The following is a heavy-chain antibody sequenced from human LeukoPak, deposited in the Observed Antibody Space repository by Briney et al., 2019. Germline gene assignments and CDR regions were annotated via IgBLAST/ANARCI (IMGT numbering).Heavy chain of an antibody. CDR2: IWYDGSKQ. J-gene: IGHJ4*02. CDR1: GFTFSSYG. V-gene: IGHV3-33*01. D-gene: IGHD6-19*01. Sequence: GGSLRLSCAASGFTFSSYGMHWVRQAPGKGLEWVADIWYDGSKQYYADSVKGRFTISRDNSKNTLYLQMNSLRAEATAVYYCARDSRAVAAKTLDYWGQGTLVTVSS. CDR3: ARDSRAVAAKTLDY.